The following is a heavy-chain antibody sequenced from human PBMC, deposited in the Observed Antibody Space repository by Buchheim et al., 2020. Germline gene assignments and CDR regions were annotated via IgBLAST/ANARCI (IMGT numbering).Heavy chain of an antibody. D-gene: IGHD1-26*01. J-gene: IGHJ5*02. V-gene: IGHV4-4*02. Sequence: QVKLQESGPGLVQPSGTLSLICAVSGDSISRSKSWNWVRQPPGRGLEWIGEIYFGGRTNYNTSLKSRIMISVDESKNHFSLNLTSVTAADTAVYYCARADSKWEGLGSWGQGTL. CDR1: GDSISRSKS. CDR3: ARADSKWEGLGS. CDR2: IYFGGRT.